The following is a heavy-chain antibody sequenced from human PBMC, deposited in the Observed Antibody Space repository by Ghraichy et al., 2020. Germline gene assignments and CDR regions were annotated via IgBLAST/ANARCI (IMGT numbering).Heavy chain of an antibody. Sequence: ASVKVSCKASGYTFTSYGISWVRQAPGQGLEWMGWISAYNGNTNYAQKLQGRVTMTTDTSTSTAYMELRSLRSDDTAVYYCASSSGSYYWGYFDYWGQGTLVTVYS. CDR1: GYTFTSYG. D-gene: IGHD1-26*01. V-gene: IGHV1-18*04. J-gene: IGHJ4*02. CDR3: ASSSGSYYWGYFDY. CDR2: ISAYNGNT.